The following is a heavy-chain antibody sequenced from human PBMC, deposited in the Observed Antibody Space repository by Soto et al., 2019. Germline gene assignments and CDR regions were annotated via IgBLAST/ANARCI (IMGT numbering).Heavy chain of an antibody. CDR2: ISGSGGST. D-gene: IGHD3-10*01. CDR1: GFTFSSYA. V-gene: IGHV3-23*01. Sequence: SLRLSCAASGFTFSSYAMSWVRQAPGKGLEWVSAISGSGGSTYYADSVKGRFTISRDNSKSTLYLQMNSLRAEDTAVYYCAKDGVDTGFYYFDYWGQGTLVTVSS. J-gene: IGHJ4*02. CDR3: AKDGVDTGFYYFDY.